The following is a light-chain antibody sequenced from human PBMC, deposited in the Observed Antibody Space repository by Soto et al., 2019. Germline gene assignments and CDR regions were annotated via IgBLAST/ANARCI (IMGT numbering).Light chain of an antibody. J-gene: IGKJ1*01. CDR1: QTISSW. V-gene: IGKV1-5*03. CDR3: QHYNSYSGA. Sequence: MTQSPATLSASVGDRVTITCRASQTISSWLAWYQQKTGKAPKLLIYKASTLKSGVPSRLSGSGSGTEFTLTISSLQPDDFATYYCQHYNSYSGAFGKGTKVDIK. CDR2: KAS.